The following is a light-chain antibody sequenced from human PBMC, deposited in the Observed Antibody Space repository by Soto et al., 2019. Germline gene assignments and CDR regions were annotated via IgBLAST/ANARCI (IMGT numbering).Light chain of an antibody. CDR1: QSISAH. CDR2: DAS. CDR3: QQRSKSIT. J-gene: IGKJ5*01. Sequence: IVLTQSPATLSLSPGARATLSCRASQSISAHLAWYQQKPGQAPRLLIYDASNRANGIPARFGGSGSGKDFTLTISSLEPEDFAIYYCQQRSKSITFGQGTRLEI. V-gene: IGKV3-11*01.